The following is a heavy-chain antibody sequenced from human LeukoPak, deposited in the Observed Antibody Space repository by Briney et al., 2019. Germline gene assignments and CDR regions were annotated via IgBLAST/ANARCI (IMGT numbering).Heavy chain of an antibody. CDR3: ARAEGSGWSAFYYYYGMDV. D-gene: IGHD6-19*01. CDR1: GFTFSDYY. Sequence: PGGSLRLSCAASGFTFSDYYMNWIRQAPGKGLEWVSFISSSGTTIYYADSVKGRFTISRDNAKNSLYLQMNSLRAEDTAVYYCARAEGSGWSAFYYYYGMDVWGQGTTVTVSS. CDR2: ISSSGTTI. V-gene: IGHV3-11*01. J-gene: IGHJ6*02.